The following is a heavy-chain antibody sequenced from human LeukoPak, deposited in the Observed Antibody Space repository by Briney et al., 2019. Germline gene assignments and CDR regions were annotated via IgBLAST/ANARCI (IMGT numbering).Heavy chain of an antibody. CDR1: GFTFSSYG. J-gene: IGHJ4*02. Sequence: GGSLRLSCAASGFTFSSYGMHWVRQAPGKGLGWVAVISYDGSNKYYADSVKGRFTISRDNSKNTLYLQMNSLRAEDTAVYYCAKDRNPGDIVVVPAATLDYWGQGTLVTVSS. CDR2: ISYDGSNK. CDR3: AKDRNPGDIVVVPAATLDY. D-gene: IGHD2-2*01. V-gene: IGHV3-30*18.